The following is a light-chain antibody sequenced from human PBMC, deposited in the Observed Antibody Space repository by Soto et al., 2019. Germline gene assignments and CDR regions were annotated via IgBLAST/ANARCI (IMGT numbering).Light chain of an antibody. CDR3: QQRSNWPPVT. Sequence: EIVLTQSPATLSLSPGERATLSCRASQSVSSYLAWYQQKPGQAPRLLIYDASNRATGIPARFSGSGYGTDFALTISSLGREDFVIHYWQQRSNWPPVTFGGGTKVEIK. V-gene: IGKV3-11*01. J-gene: IGKJ4*01. CDR2: DAS. CDR1: QSVSSY.